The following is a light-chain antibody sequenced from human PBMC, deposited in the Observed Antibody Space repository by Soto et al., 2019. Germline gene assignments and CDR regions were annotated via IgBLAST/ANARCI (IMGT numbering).Light chain of an antibody. V-gene: IGKV3-11*01. CDR1: QSVSRY. CDR3: QQRTSWLGT. J-gene: IGKJ1*01. Sequence: EIVLTQSPVTLSLSPGERATLSCRASQSVSRYLAWYQQRPGQAPRLLIYDASFRATGIPARFRGSGSGTDFTLTIDSLEPEDFAVYFCQQRTSWLGTFGQGTKVEI. CDR2: DAS.